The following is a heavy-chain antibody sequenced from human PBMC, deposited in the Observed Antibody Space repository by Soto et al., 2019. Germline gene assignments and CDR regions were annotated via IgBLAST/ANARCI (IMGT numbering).Heavy chain of an antibody. CDR1: GGSIGISSYY. CDR3: ARHIDDSSGYDYAH. CDR2: IYSLGNT. J-gene: IGHJ4*02. V-gene: IGHV4-39*01. D-gene: IGHD3-22*01. Sequence: TSETLSLTCTVSGGSIGISSYYWGWILQPPGQGLEWLGTIYSLGNTYYNPSHKSRVTISVDKSKRQLFLKLSSVTAPDTAVYYCARHIDDSSGYDYAHWGQGTLVTVSS.